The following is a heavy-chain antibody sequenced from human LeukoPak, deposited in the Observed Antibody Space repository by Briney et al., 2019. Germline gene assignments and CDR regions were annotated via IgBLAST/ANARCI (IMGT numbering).Heavy chain of an antibody. V-gene: IGHV3-21*01. Sequence: PGGSLRLSCAASGFTFSSYSMNWVRQAPGKGLEWVSSISSSYIYYADSVKGRFTISRDNAKNSLYLQMNSLRAEDTAVYYCARDWPTIAAAGTIPEYFQHWGQGTLVTVSS. CDR1: GFTFSSYS. CDR3: ARDWPTIAAAGTIPEYFQH. J-gene: IGHJ1*01. CDR2: ISSSYI. D-gene: IGHD6-13*01.